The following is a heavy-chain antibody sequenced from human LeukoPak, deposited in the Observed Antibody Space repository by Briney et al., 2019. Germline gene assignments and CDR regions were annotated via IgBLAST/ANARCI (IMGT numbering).Heavy chain of an antibody. Sequence: PGGSLRLSCAASGLTFSSHWMHWVRQAPGKGLVWVSRITNDGSSTTYADSVKGRFTISRDNAKSSLNLQMNSLRAEDTALYYCAKGSGGSSDYHKFYFDYWGQGTLVTVSS. V-gene: IGHV3-74*01. CDR3: AKGSGGSSDYHKFYFDY. D-gene: IGHD3-22*01. CDR1: GLTFSSHW. CDR2: ITNDGSST. J-gene: IGHJ4*02.